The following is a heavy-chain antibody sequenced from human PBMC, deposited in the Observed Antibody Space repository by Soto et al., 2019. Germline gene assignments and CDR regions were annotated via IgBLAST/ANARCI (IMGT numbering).Heavy chain of an antibody. V-gene: IGHV1-3*01. CDR2: INAGNGNT. D-gene: IGHD3-10*01. CDR3: AGRVFGSWWFDP. Sequence: QVQLVQSGAEVKKPGASVKVSCKASGYTFTSYAMHWVRQAPGQRLEWMGWINAGNGNTKYSQKFQGRVTITRDTCASTAYMELSSLRSEDTAVYYCAGRVFGSWWFDPWGQGTLVTVSS. CDR1: GYTFTSYA. J-gene: IGHJ5*02.